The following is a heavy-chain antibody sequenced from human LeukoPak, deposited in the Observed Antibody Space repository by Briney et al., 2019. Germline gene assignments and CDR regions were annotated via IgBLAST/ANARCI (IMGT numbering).Heavy chain of an antibody. CDR1: GYTFTSYY. CDR3: ARGPYGDYFNWFDP. J-gene: IGHJ5*02. D-gene: IGHD4-17*01. V-gene: IGHV1-2*02. CDR2: INPNSGGT. Sequence: GASVKVSCKASGYTFTSYYMHWVRQAPGQGLEWMGWINPNSGGTNYAQKFQGRVTMTRDTSISTAYMELSRLRSDDTAVYYCARGPYGDYFNWFDPWGQGTLVTVSS.